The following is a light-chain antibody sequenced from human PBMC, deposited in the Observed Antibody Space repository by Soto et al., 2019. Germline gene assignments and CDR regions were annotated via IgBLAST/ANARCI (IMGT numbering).Light chain of an antibody. CDR1: QSVSSN. V-gene: IGKV3-15*01. Sequence: EIVLTQSPATLSVSPGERATLSCLASQSVSSNLAWYQQKPGQAPRLLIYGASTRATGIPARFSGSGSGTEFTLTISRLDPEDFAVYYCQQYSSSLLTFGGGTKVDI. CDR3: QQYSSSLLT. J-gene: IGKJ4*01. CDR2: GAS.